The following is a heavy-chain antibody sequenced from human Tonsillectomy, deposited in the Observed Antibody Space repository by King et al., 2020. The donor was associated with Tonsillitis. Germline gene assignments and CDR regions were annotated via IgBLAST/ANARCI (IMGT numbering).Heavy chain of an antibody. CDR3: ARVLTPSGGYTGYDEPLGAFDI. CDR1: GYTFTSYD. J-gene: IGHJ3*02. Sequence: VQLVQSEAEVKKPGASVKVSCKASGYTFTSYDINWVRQATGQGLEWMGWMNPNSGNTGYAQKFQGRVTMTRNTSISTAYMELSSLRSEDTALYYCARVLTPSGGYTGYDEPLGAFDIWGQGTMVTVSS. V-gene: IGHV1-8*01. D-gene: IGHD5-12*01. CDR2: MNPNSGNT.